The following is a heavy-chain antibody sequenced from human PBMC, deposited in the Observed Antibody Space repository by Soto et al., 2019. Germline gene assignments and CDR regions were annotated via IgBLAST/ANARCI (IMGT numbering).Heavy chain of an antibody. J-gene: IGHJ6*02. CDR2: IIPIFGTA. CDR3: ARHEYSSSSHPLDV. D-gene: IGHD6-6*01. CDR1: GGTFSSYA. Sequence: QVQLVQSGAEVKKPGSSVKVSCKASGGTFSSYAISWVRQAPGQGLEWMGGIIPIFGTANYAQKFQGRVTITADESTSTAYMELSSRRSEDTAVYYCARHEYSSSSHPLDVWGQGTTVTVSS. V-gene: IGHV1-69*01.